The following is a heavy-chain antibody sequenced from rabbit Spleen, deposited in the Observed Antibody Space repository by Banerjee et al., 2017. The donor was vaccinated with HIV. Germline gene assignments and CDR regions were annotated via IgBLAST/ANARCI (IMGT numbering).Heavy chain of an antibody. CDR2: INTATGKA. V-gene: IGHV1S45*01. CDR1: GFSFSSNYY. CDR3: ARDTGSSFSSYGMDL. D-gene: IGHD8-1*01. J-gene: IGHJ6*01. Sequence: QEQLVESGGGLVKPGASLTLTCTASGFSFSSNYYMCWVRQAPGKGLEWIACINTATGKAVYASWAKGRFTCSKASSTTVTLQMTSLTAADTATYFCARDTGSSFSSYGMDLWGPGTLVTVS.